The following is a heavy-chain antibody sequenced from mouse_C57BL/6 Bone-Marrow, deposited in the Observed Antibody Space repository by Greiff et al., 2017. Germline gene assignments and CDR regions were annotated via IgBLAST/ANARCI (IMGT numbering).Heavy chain of an antibody. V-gene: IGHV1-64*01. J-gene: IGHJ2*01. Sequence: QVQLQQSGAELVKPGASVKLSCKASGYTFTSYWMHWVKQRPGQGLEWIGMIHPNSGSTNYNEKFKSKATLTVDKSSSTAYMQLSSLTSEDSAVYYCARGGTTVVATRYYFDYWGQGTTLTVSS. CDR1: GYTFTSYW. CDR3: ARGGTTVVATRYYFDY. CDR2: IHPNSGST. D-gene: IGHD1-1*01.